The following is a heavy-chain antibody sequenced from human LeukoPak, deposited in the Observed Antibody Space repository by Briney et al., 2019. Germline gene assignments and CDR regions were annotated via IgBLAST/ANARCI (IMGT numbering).Heavy chain of an antibody. CDR1: GFTFSSYA. Sequence: GGSLRLSCAASGFTFSSYAMSWVRQAPGKGLEWVANIKQDGSEKYYVDSVKGRFTISRDNAKNSLYLQMNSLRAEDTAVYYCARDYELLWFGEERYYFDYWGQGTLVTVSS. CDR2: IKQDGSEK. J-gene: IGHJ4*02. V-gene: IGHV3-7*01. D-gene: IGHD3-10*01. CDR3: ARDYELLWFGEERYYFDY.